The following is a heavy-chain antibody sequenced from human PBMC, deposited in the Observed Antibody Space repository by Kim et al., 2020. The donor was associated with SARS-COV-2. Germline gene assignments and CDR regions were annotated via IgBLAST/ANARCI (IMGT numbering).Heavy chain of an antibody. CDR2: ST. D-gene: IGHD1-26*01. J-gene: IGHJ4*02. V-gene: IGHV3-74*01. Sequence: STRYADSVKGRFTISRDNAKNTVYLQMNSLRAEDTAVYSCARGGSHHCYSWGQGTLVTVSP. CDR3: ARGGSHHCYS.